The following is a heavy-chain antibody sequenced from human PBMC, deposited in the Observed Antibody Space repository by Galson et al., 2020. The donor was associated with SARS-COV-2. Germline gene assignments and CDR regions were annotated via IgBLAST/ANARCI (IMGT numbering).Heavy chain of an antibody. CDR1: GSTFSSYA. J-gene: IGHJ3*02. V-gene: IGHV1-69*13. CDR2: IIPIFGTA. Sequence: SVKVSCKASGSTFSSYAISWVRQAPGQGLEWMGGIIPIFGTANYAQKFQGRVTITADESTSTAYMELSSLRSEDTAVYYCARDRGYSYGPDAFDIWGQGTMVTVSS. D-gene: IGHD5-18*01. CDR3: ARDRGYSYGPDAFDI.